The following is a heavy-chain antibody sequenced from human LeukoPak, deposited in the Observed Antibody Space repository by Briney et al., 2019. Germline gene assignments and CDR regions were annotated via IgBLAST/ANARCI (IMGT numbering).Heavy chain of an antibody. J-gene: IGHJ4*02. D-gene: IGHD7-27*01. CDR2: MSPNSGDT. Sequence: ASVKASCKASGYTFTSYDFNWVRQATGQRPEWMGWMSPNSGDTGYAQKFQDRVTMTRNTSISTAYMELSSLRSDDTAVYYCARGPPNWGYDYWGPGTLVPVSS. CDR3: ARGPPNWGYDY. V-gene: IGHV1-8*01. CDR1: GYTFTSYD.